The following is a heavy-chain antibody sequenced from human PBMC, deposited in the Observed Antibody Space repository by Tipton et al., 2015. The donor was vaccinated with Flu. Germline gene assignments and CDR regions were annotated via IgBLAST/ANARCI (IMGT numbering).Heavy chain of an antibody. CDR3: ARLADYGDYGIDY. J-gene: IGHJ4*02. CDR2: IYYSGST. CDR1: GGSISSYY. D-gene: IGHD4-17*01. Sequence: LRLSCTVSGGSISSYYWSWIRQPPGKGLEWIGYIYYSGSTNYNPSLKSRVTISVDTSKNQFSLKLSSVTAADTAVYYCARLADYGDYGIDYWGQGTLVPVSS. V-gene: IGHV4-59*08.